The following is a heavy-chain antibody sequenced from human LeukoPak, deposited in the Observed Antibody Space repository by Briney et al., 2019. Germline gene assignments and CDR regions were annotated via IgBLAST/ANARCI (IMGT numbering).Heavy chain of an antibody. CDR2: ISGSGGRT. V-gene: IGHV3-23*01. Sequence: GGSPRHSCAASGFTFSSYAMSWVRHAPGKGLEWVSDISGSGGRTYYADPVKGRFTISRDNSKNTVYLQMNSLRAEDTAVYYCATAGVVGALDYWGQGTLVTVSS. CDR1: GFTFSSYA. CDR3: ATAGVVGALDY. J-gene: IGHJ4*02. D-gene: IGHD1-26*01.